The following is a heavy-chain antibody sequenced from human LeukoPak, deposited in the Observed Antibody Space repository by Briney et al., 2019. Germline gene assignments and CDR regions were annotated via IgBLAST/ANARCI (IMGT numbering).Heavy chain of an antibody. V-gene: IGHV3-33*08. CDR3: ARDLYYYDSKAPGGGFDY. J-gene: IGHJ4*02. Sequence: GGSLRLSCAASGFTFSSYAMSWVRQAPGKGLEWVAVIWYDGSNKYYADSVKGRFTISRDNSKNTLYLQMNSLRAEDTAVYYCARDLYYYDSKAPGGGFDYWGQGTLVTVSS. D-gene: IGHD3-22*01. CDR2: IWYDGSNK. CDR1: GFTFSSYA.